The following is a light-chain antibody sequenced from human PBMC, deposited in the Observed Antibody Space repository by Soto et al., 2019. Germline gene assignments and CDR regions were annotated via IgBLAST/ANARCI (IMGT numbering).Light chain of an antibody. CDR3: QQYGTSPT. V-gene: IGKV3-20*01. Sequence: EIVLTQSPGTLSLFPGERATLSCRASQSLITRSLAWYQQKPGQAPRLLIYRASSRATGIPDRFSDSGSGTDFTLTIRRLEPEDFGVYSCQQYGTSPTFGQGIRLEIK. CDR1: QSLITRS. CDR2: RAS. J-gene: IGKJ5*01.